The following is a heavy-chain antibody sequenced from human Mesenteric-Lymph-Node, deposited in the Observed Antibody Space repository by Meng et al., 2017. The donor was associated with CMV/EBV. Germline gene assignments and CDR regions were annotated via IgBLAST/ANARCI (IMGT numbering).Heavy chain of an antibody. CDR1: GGTFSSYV. CDR2: IIPIFGTT. J-gene: IGHJ4*02. V-gene: IGHV1-69*05. CDR3: ARCPNAYNYYFDY. Sequence: KASGGTFSSYVISWVRQAPGQGLEWMGGIIPIFGTTSYAQKFQGRVTITTDDATSTVHMELSSLRSEDTAVYYCARCPNAYNYYFDYWGQGTLVTVSS. D-gene: IGHD5-24*01.